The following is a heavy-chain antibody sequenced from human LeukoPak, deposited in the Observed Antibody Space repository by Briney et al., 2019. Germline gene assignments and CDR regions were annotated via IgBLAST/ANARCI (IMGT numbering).Heavy chain of an antibody. CDR2: IYYSGST. J-gene: IGHJ4*02. CDR3: ARERRDGYNRAVDY. D-gene: IGHD5-24*01. Sequence: SETLSLTCTVSGGSISSYYWSWIRQPPAKGLEWIGYIYYSGSTNYNPSLKSRVTISVDTSKNQFSLKLSSVTAADTAVYCCARERRDGYNRAVDYWGQGTLVTVSS. CDR1: GGSISSYY. V-gene: IGHV4-59*01.